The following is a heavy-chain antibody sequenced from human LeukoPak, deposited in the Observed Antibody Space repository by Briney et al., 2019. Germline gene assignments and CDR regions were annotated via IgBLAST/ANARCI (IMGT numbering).Heavy chain of an antibody. V-gene: IGHV3-30*03. D-gene: IGHD3-22*01. CDR2: ISYDGSNK. CDR1: GFTLSNYG. J-gene: IGHJ4*02. Sequence: GGSLRLSCAASGFTLSNYGMHWVRQAPGKGLEWVAVISYDGSNKYYADSVKGRFTISRDNSKNTLYLQMNSLRAEDTAVYYCARDYYDSSGPFDYWGQGTLVTVSS. CDR3: ARDYYDSSGPFDY.